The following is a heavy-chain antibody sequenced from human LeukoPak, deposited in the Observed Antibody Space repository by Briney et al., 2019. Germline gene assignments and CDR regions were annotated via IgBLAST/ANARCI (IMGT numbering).Heavy chain of an antibody. V-gene: IGHV4-4*07. CDR1: GDSISSFY. D-gene: IGHD6-19*01. J-gene: IGHJ4*02. Sequence: PSETLSLTCTVSGDSISSFYWGCIRQPAGRGLERIGHIYSRGGTNYNPSLKSRVTMSVDTSKNQFSLKLSSVTAADTAVYYCARRAAGNTGPFDYWGQGTLVTVSS. CDR3: ARRAAGNTGPFDY. CDR2: IYSRGGT.